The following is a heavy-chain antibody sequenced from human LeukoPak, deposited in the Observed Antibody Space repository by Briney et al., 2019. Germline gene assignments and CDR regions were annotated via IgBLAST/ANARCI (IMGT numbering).Heavy chain of an antibody. V-gene: IGHV4-59*01. J-gene: IGHJ4*02. CDR2: IYYSGST. Sequence: PSETLSLTCTVSGGSISSYYWSWIRQPPGKGLEWIGYIYYSGSTNYNPSLKSRVTISVDTSKNQFSLKLSSVTAADTAVYYCARDSGDGISYWGQGTLVTVSS. CDR3: ARDSGDGISY. D-gene: IGHD7-27*01. CDR1: GGSISSYY.